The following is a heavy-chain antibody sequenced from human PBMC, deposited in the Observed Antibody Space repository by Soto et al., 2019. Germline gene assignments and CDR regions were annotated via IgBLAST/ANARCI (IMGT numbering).Heavy chain of an antibody. Sequence: PSETLSLTCTVSGASIRTGGYYWSWIRQRPGKGLEWIAYIFYTGSAYYNPSLESRLYISIDRSKNQFSLELRSVSVADTAVYYCARDRKDYPAIWGKATRVTVSS. V-gene: IGHV4-31*03. CDR3: ARDRKDYPAI. D-gene: IGHD4-17*01. CDR2: IFYTGSA. J-gene: IGHJ6*04. CDR1: GASIRTGGYY.